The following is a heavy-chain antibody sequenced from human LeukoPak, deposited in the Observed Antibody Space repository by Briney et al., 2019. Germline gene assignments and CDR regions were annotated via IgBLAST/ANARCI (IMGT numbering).Heavy chain of an antibody. V-gene: IGHV3-30*02. CDR3: AKDGGYCSSTSCQNYYYYYMDV. J-gene: IGHJ6*03. CDR1: GFTFSSYG. D-gene: IGHD2-2*03. CDR2: IRYDGSNK. Sequence: GGSLGLSCAASGFTFSSYGMHWVRQAPGKGLEWVAFIRYDGSNKYYADSVEGRFTISRDNSKNTLYLQMNSLRAEDTAVYYCAKDGGYCSSTSCQNYYYYYMDVWGKGTTVTVSS.